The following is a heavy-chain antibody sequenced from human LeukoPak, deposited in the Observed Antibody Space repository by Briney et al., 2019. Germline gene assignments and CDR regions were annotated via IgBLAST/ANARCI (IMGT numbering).Heavy chain of an antibody. CDR2: ISGSGGST. V-gene: IGHV3-23*01. D-gene: IGHD3-22*01. CDR1: GFTFSSYA. CDR3: AKEMKYYYDSSGSSNDY. J-gene: IGHJ4*02. Sequence: GGSLRLSCAASGFTFSSYAMSWVRQAPGKGLEWVSAISGSGGSTYYADSVKGRFTISRDNSKNTLYLQMNSLRAEDTAVYYCAKEMKYYYDSSGSSNDYWGQGTLVTVSS.